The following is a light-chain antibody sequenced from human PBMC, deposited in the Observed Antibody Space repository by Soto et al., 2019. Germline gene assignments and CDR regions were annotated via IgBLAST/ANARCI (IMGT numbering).Light chain of an antibody. V-gene: IGKV3-11*01. CDR1: QSINNC. CDR2: DTF. CDR3: RQCSNWPPIT. Sequence: EIVLTQSPATLSLSPGERATLSCRASQSINNCFAWYQQKPGQAPRLLIYDTFSRAPGIPARFSGSGSGTDVTLTISSLEPEDFAVYYCRQCSNWPPITFGQGTRLEIK. J-gene: IGKJ5*01.